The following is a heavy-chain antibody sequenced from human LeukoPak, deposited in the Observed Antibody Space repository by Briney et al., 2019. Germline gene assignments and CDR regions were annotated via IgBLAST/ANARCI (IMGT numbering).Heavy chain of an antibody. J-gene: IGHJ5*02. CDR3: ARGAAYYDFWSGYSRYNWFDP. V-gene: IGHV4-34*01. CDR1: GGSFSGYY. Sequence: SETLSLTCAVYGGSFSGYYWSWIRQPPGKGLEWIGEINHSGSTNYNPSLKSRVTISVDTSKNQFSLKLSSVTAADTAVYYCARGAAYYDFWSGYSRYNWFDPWGQGTLVTVSS. D-gene: IGHD3-3*01. CDR2: INHSGST.